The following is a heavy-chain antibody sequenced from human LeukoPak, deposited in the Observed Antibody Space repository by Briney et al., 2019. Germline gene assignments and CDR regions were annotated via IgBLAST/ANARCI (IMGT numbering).Heavy chain of an antibody. V-gene: IGHV1-8*03. D-gene: IGHD6-19*01. Sequence: ASVKVSCKASGYTFTSCDINWVRQATGQGLEWMGWMTPNSGNTGYAQKFQGRVTITRNTSISTAYMELSSLRSEDTAVYYCARVIGYSSGEIDAFDIWGQGTMVTVSS. CDR2: MTPNSGNT. J-gene: IGHJ3*02. CDR3: ARVIGYSSGEIDAFDI. CDR1: GYTFTSCD.